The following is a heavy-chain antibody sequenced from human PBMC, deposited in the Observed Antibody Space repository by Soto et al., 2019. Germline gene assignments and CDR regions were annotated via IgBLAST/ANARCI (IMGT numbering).Heavy chain of an antibody. V-gene: IGHV1-69*12. CDR2: IIPIFGTA. CDR3: ARESRYCSGGSCYFLPGIDY. CDR1: GGTFSSYA. Sequence: QVQLVQSGAEVKKPGSSVKVSCKASGGTFSSYAISWVRQAPGQGLEWMGGIIPIFGTANYAQKFQGRVTITADESTSTAYMELSILRSEDTAAYYCARESRYCSGGSCYFLPGIDYWGQGTLVTVSS. J-gene: IGHJ4*02. D-gene: IGHD2-15*01.